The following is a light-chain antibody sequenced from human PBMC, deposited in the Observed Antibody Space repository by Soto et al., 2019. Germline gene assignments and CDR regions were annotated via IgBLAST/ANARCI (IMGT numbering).Light chain of an antibody. J-gene: IGKJ4*01. CDR1: KRVSSTY. CDR3: QQYNNWPLT. Sequence: IVLTRSPGTLSLSPVQTPALSCSASKRVSSTYLAWYQQKPGQAPRLLIYGASTRATGIPARFSGSGSGTEFTLTISSLQSADFAVYYCQQYNNWPLTFGGGTKVDIK. V-gene: IGKV3D-15*01. CDR2: GAS.